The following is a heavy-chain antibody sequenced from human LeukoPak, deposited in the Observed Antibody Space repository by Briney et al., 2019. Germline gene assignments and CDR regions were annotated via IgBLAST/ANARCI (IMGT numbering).Heavy chain of an antibody. CDR3: ARVRQDFGVVIHSIPYYFDY. CDR2: INPNSGGT. Sequence: ASVKVPCKASGYTFTGYYMHWVRKAPGQGLEWLGWINPNSGGTNYAQKFQGRVTMTRDTSISTAYMELSRLRSDDTAVYYCARVRQDFGVVIHSIPYYFDYWGQGTLVTVSS. D-gene: IGHD3-3*01. J-gene: IGHJ4*02. V-gene: IGHV1-2*02. CDR1: GYTFTGYY.